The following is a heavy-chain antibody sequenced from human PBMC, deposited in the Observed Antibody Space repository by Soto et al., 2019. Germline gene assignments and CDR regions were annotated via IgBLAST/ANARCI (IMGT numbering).Heavy chain of an antibody. CDR3: ASGGRGAFDL. CDR1: GFTFSYYW. CDR2: IHSDGSST. D-gene: IGHD1-26*01. Sequence: EVQLVESGGGLVRPGGSLRLSCAASGFTFSYYWMHWVRQAPGKGLVWVSRIHSDGSSTTYADFVKGRFIISRDNARNTMNWQMKSVMGELTAVYYCASGGRGAFDLWGQVTVVTVSS. V-gene: IGHV3-74*01. J-gene: IGHJ3*01.